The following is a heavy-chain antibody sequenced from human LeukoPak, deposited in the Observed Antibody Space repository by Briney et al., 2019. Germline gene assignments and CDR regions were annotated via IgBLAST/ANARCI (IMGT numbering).Heavy chain of an antibody. CDR1: GFTFSDYY. CDR3: ARGTYAFDI. Sequence: PGGSXRLSCAASGFTFSDYYMSWIRQAPGKGLEWVSYISSSTSYTNYADSVKGRFTISRDNAKNSLYLQMNSLRAEDTAVYYCARGTYAFDIWGQGTMVTVSS. J-gene: IGHJ3*02. CDR2: ISSSTSYT. V-gene: IGHV3-11*06. D-gene: IGHD2-2*01.